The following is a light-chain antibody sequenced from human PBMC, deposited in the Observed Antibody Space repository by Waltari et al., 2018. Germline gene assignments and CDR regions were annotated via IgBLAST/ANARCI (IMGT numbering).Light chain of an antibody. CDR3: QQFNTFKYT. Sequence: DIQTTQSPSTLSASVGESVNITCRASQRISYWLAWYQQKPGKAPKLLIYKASTLESGVPSRFSGSGFGTEFTLTISSLEPDDFATYYCQQFNTFKYTFGQGTKLEI. V-gene: IGKV1-5*03. CDR2: KAS. J-gene: IGKJ2*01. CDR1: QRISYW.